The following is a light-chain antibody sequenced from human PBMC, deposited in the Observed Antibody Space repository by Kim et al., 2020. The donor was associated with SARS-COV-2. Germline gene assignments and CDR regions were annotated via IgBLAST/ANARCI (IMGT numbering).Light chain of an antibody. J-gene: IGLJ2*01. CDR1: NIGSKS. Sequence: PGQAAKITCGGRNIGSKSVHWYHQKPGQAAILVVHSNVARPAGIPERFAGSTSGNTATLTIGRVEAGDEGDYYCQVWDSSGDHPVIFGGGTQLTVL. CDR3: QVWDSSGDHPVI. V-gene: IGLV3-21*02. CDR2: SNV.